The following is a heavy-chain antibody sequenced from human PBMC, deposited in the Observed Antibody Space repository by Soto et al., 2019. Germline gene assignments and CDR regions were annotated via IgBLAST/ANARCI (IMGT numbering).Heavy chain of an antibody. CDR3: ARGGYYDYIWGSYRFDV. Sequence: PGGSLRLSCAASGFTFSSYGMHWVRQAPGKGLEWVAVIWYDGSNKYYADSVKGRFTISRDNSKNTLYLQMNSLRAEDTAVYYCARGGYYDYIWGSYRFDVWGKGTTVTVSS. D-gene: IGHD3-16*02. V-gene: IGHV3-33*01. J-gene: IGHJ6*04. CDR2: IWYDGSNK. CDR1: GFTFSSYG.